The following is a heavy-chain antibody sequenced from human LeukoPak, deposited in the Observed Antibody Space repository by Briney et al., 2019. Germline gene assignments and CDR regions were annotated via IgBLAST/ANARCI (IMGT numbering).Heavy chain of an antibody. Sequence: PGGSLRLSCAASGFTFSSYAMSWVRQAPGKGLEWVSAISGSGGSTYYADSVKGRFTISRDNSKNTLYLQMNSLRAEDTAVYYCVKDGSSSWSYYYYYGMDVWGKGTTVTVSS. J-gene: IGHJ6*04. CDR2: ISGSGGST. V-gene: IGHV3-23*01. D-gene: IGHD6-13*01. CDR1: GFTFSSYA. CDR3: VKDGSSSWSYYYYYGMDV.